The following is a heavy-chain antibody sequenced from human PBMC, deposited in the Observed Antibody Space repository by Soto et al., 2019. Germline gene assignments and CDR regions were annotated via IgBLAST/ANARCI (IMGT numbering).Heavy chain of an antibody. Sequence: ASVKVSCKASGYTFTSYDINWVRQAAGQGLEWMGWMNPNSGNTGYAQKFQGRVTMTRNTSISTAYMELSSLRSDDTAVYYCARTTSAAAGTQYSNYWGQGTLVTVSS. V-gene: IGHV1-8*01. CDR1: GYTFTSYD. J-gene: IGHJ4*02. CDR2: MNPNSGNT. CDR3: ARTTSAAAGTQYSNY. D-gene: IGHD6-13*01.